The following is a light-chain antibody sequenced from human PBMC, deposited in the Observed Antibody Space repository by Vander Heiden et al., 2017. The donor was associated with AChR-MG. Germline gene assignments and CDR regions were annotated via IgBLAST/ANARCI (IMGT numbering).Light chain of an antibody. V-gene: IGKV1-5*03. CDR2: QAS. CDR3: QHDEGYSLWT. Sequence: DIQMTQAPSTLSASVGDRVTSTCRAGQNVIGYVAWYQQKPRKAPELLIYQASKLKSGVPARFSGSGYENDFSLTINSRQPDDFAPYYCQHDEGYSLWTFDQGTKVEIK. CDR1: QNVIGY. J-gene: IGKJ1*01.